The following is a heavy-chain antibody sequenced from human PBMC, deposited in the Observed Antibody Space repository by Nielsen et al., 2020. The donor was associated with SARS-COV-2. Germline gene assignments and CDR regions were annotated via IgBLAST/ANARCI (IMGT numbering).Heavy chain of an antibody. CDR3: ARVIDSSGLLYPGAFDI. V-gene: IGHV4-39*07. Sequence: SETLSLTCTVSGGSISSSSYYWGWIRQPPGKGLEWIGSIYYSGSTYYNPSLKSRVTISVDTSKNQFSLKLSSVTAADTAVYYCARVIDSSGLLYPGAFDIWGQGTMVTVSS. CDR1: GGSISSSSYY. CDR2: IYYSGST. J-gene: IGHJ3*02. D-gene: IGHD3-22*01.